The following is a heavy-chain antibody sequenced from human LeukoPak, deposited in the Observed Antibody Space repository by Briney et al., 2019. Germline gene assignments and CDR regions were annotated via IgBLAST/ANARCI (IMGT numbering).Heavy chain of an antibody. V-gene: IGHV3-66*03. CDR1: GFTVSSNY. CDR3: ARVADYASFDY. D-gene: IGHD4-17*01. J-gene: IGHJ4*02. CDR2: IYSCGST. Sequence: GGSPRLSCAASGFTVSSNYMSWVRQAPGKGLEWVSVIYSCGSTYYADSVKGRFTISRDNSKNTLYLQMNSLRGEDTAVYYCARVADYASFDYWGQGTLVTVSS.